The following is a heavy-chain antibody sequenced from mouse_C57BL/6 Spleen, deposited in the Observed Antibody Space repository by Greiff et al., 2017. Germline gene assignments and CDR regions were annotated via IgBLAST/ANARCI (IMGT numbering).Heavy chain of an antibody. V-gene: IGHV2-3*01. CDR1: GFSLTSYG. CDR2: IWGDGST. Sequence: VQGVESGPGLVAPSQSLSITCTVSGFSLTSYGVSWVRQPPGKGLGWLGVIWGDGSTNYHSALISRLSISKDNSKSQVFLKLNRLQTDDTATYYCAKRDSSGYNAMDYWGQGTSVTVSS. CDR3: AKRDSSGYNAMDY. J-gene: IGHJ4*01. D-gene: IGHD3-2*02.